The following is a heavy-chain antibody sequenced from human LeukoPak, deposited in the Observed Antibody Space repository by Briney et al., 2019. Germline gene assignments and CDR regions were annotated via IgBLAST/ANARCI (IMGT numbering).Heavy chain of an antibody. J-gene: IGHJ2*01. CDR3: AKDRTVGASYWYFDL. CDR1: GFTFSSYA. CDR2: ISDSGGST. V-gene: IGHV3-23*01. D-gene: IGHD1-26*01. Sequence: GGSLRLSCAASGFTFSSYAMNWVRQAPGKGLEWVSSISDSGGSTYYTDSVKGRFTTSRDSSKNTLFLHMNTLRAEDTAIYYCAKDRTVGASYWYFDLWGRGTLVTVFS.